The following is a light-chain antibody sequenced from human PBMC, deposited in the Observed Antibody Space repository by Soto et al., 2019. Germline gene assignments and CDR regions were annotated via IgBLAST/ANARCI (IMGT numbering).Light chain of an antibody. CDR2: ENN. CDR1: SSKIGNNY. J-gene: IGLJ3*02. Sequence: QSVLTQPPSVSAAPGQKVTISCSGSSSKIGNNYVSWYQQLPGTAPKLLLYENNKRPSGIPDRFSGSKSGTSATLGITGLQTGDEADYYCGTWDSSLSADWVFGGGTKLTVL. CDR3: GTWDSSLSADWV. V-gene: IGLV1-51*02.